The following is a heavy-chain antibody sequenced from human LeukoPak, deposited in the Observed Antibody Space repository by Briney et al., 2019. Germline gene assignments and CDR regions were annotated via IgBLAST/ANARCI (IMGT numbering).Heavy chain of an antibody. D-gene: IGHD6-19*01. CDR2: LSYDGSEK. J-gene: IGHJ4*02. Sequence: PGRSLRLSCAASGFTFSTYGMHWVRQAPGEGLEWVAVLSYDGSEKYYADSVKGRCTISRDNSKNTLYLQMNSLRAEDTAVYYCAKSSSGWYGGFDYWGQGTLVTVSS. CDR3: AKSSSGWYGGFDY. V-gene: IGHV3-30*18. CDR1: GFTFSTYG.